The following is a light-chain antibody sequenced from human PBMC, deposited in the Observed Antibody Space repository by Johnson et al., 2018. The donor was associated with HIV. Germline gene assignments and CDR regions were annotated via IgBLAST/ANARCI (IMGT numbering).Light chain of an antibody. J-gene: IGLJ1*01. V-gene: IGLV1-51*01. CDR2: VSY. Sequence: SVLTQPPSVSAAPGQKVTISCSGSSSNIGNNYVSWYQQLPGTAPKLLIYVSYSRPSGIPDRFSGSKSGTSATLGITGLQTGDEADYYCGTWDSSLSAYVFGTGTKVTAL. CDR1: SSNIGNNY. CDR3: GTWDSSLSAYV.